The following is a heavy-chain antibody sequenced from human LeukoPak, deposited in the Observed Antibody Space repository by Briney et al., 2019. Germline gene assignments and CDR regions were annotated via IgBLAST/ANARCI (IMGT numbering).Heavy chain of an antibody. CDR3: AGDGPDWNDVRDYYYYMDV. D-gene: IGHD1-1*01. Sequence: ASVKVSCKASGYTFTSYGISWVRQAPGQGLEWMGWISAYNGNTNYAQKLQGRVTMTTDTSTSTAYMELRSLRSDDTAVYYCAGDGPDWNDVRDYYYYMDVWGKGTTVTVSS. V-gene: IGHV1-18*01. J-gene: IGHJ6*03. CDR1: GYTFTSYG. CDR2: ISAYNGNT.